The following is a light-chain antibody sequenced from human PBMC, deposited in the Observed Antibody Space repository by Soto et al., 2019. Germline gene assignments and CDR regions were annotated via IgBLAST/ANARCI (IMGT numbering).Light chain of an antibody. Sequence: QLVLTQPPSASGTPGQRVTISCSGSSSNIKSNYVYWYQQLPGTAPKLLIYSTNQRPSGVPDRFSGSKSGTSASLAISGLRSEDEADYYCSAWDDSLSGHVVFGGGTKLTVL. CDR3: SAWDDSLSGHVV. J-gene: IGLJ2*01. CDR1: SSNIKSNY. CDR2: STN. V-gene: IGLV1-47*02.